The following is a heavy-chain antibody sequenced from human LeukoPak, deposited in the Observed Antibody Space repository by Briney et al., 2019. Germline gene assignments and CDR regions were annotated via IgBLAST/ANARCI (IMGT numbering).Heavy chain of an antibody. J-gene: IGHJ5*02. CDR3: ARDHPMGATFPEGFDP. D-gene: IGHD1-26*01. V-gene: IGHV1-18*01. CDR1: GYTFTSYG. CDR2: ISAYNGNT. Sequence: ASVKVSCKASGYTFTSYGISWVRQAPGQGLEWMGWISAYNGNTNYAQKLQGRVTMTTDTSTSTAYMELRSLRSDDTAVYYCARDHPMGATFPEGFDPWGQGTLVTVSS.